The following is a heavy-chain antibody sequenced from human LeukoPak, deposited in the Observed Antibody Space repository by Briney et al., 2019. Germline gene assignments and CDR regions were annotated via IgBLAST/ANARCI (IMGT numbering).Heavy chain of an antibody. CDR2: IYYSGST. CDR1: GGSISSSSYY. Sequence: SETLSLTCTVSGGSISSSSYYWGWIRQPPGKGLEWIGSIYYSGSTYYNPSLKSRVTISVDTSKNQFSLKLSSVTAADTAVYYCARDEGSGLFSFWGQGTLVTVSS. V-gene: IGHV4-39*07. D-gene: IGHD3-22*01. J-gene: IGHJ4*02. CDR3: ARDEGSGLFSF.